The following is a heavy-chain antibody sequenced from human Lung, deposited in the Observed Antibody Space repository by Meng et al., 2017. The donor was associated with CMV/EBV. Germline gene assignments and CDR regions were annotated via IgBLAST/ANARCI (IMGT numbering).Heavy chain of an antibody. CDR3: ARWTSGRCDY. V-gene: IGHV3-72*01. D-gene: IGHD6-19*01. CDR1: GFTCSDHY. Sequence: SXKISCAASGFTCSDHYMDWVRQAPGKGLEWVGRIRNKANRDTTEYAASVKGRFTISRDDSRNSLYLQMNSLKTEDTAVYYCARWTSGRCDYWGQGPLVTVSS. CDR2: IRNKANRDTT. J-gene: IGHJ4*02.